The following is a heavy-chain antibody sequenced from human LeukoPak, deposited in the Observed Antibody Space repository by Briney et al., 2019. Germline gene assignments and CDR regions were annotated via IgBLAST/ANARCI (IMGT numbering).Heavy chain of an antibody. CDR1: GFTFSNAW. J-gene: IGHJ3*02. D-gene: IGHD3-9*01. CDR3: AKSDPLADIDAFDI. V-gene: IGHV3-23*01. CDR2: ISGSGGST. Sequence: GGSLRLSCAASGFTFSNAWMSWVRQAPGKGLEWVSAISGSGGSTYYADSVKGRFTISRDNSRNTLYLQMNSLRAEDTAVYYCAKSDPLADIDAFDIWGQGTMVTVSS.